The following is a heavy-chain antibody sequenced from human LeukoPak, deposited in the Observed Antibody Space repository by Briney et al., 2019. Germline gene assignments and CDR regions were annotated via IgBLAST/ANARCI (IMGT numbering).Heavy chain of an antibody. CDR3: TRDQFFDYDNDDAFDV. J-gene: IGHJ3*01. Sequence: PGGSLRLSCAASGFSLKTYNMNWVRQAPGKGLEWVSSMTSGRYIYYADSVKGRFTISRDDANNLVFLQMHSLRAEDTAIYYCTRDQFFDYDNDDAFDVWGQGTKVIVSS. V-gene: IGHV3-21*04. CDR1: GFSLKTYN. D-gene: IGHD3-22*01. CDR2: MTSGRYI.